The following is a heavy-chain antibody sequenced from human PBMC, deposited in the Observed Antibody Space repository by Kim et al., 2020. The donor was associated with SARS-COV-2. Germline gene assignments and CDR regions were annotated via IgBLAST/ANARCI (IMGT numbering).Heavy chain of an antibody. Sequence: GGSLRLSCAASGFTFDDYGMSWVRQAPGKGLEWVSGINWNGGSTGYADSVKGRFTISRDNAKNSLYLQMNSLRAEDTALYHCARGGPGGYRAGPFDYWGQGTLVTVSS. J-gene: IGHJ4*02. CDR3: ARGGPGGYRAGPFDY. D-gene: IGHD5-18*01. CDR2: INWNGGST. V-gene: IGHV3-20*01. CDR1: GFTFDDYG.